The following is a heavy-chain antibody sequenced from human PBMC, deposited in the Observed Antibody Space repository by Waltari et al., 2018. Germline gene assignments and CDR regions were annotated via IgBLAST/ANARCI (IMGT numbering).Heavy chain of an antibody. CDR3: ERLIWYSSGPVRII. CDR2: INHSGST. Sequence: QVQLQQWGAGLLKPSETLSLTCAVYGGSFSGYYWSWIRQPPGKGLEWIGEINHSGSTNYNPSLKSRVTISVDTSKNQFSLKLSSVTAADTAVYYCERLIWYSSGPVRIIWGQGTLVTVSS. CDR1: GGSFSGYY. D-gene: IGHD6-19*01. V-gene: IGHV4-34*01. J-gene: IGHJ4*02.